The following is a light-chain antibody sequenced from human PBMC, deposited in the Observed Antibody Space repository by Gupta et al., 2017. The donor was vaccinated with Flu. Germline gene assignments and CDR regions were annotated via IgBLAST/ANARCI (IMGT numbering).Light chain of an antibody. CDR1: TSNIGNNY. Sequence: QSVLTQPPSVSAAPGQKVTITCSGRTSNIGNNYVSWYQQLPGTTPKLLIYDNNKRRSGIPARFSGSKYGTSATVATTWLQTGDEADYYCGTWDSRRSAGVFGGGTKLTVL. CDR2: DNN. V-gene: IGLV1-51*01. J-gene: IGLJ7*01. CDR3: GTWDSRRSAGV.